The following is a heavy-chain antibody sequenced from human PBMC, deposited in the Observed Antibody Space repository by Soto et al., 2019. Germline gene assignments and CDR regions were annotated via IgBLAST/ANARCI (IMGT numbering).Heavy chain of an antibody. V-gene: IGHV1-2*02. CDR3: AKDLTRQLAYWLDP. D-gene: IGHD6-6*01. Sequence: ASVKVSCKASGFSFTGYYIHWLRQAPGQGLEWMGWINAHSGGTEYAQKCQGRVTLTRDTSIATAYLTLTSLTSDDTALYYCAKDLTRQLAYWLDPWGQGTQVTVSS. CDR2: INAHSGGT. J-gene: IGHJ5*02. CDR1: GFSFTGYY.